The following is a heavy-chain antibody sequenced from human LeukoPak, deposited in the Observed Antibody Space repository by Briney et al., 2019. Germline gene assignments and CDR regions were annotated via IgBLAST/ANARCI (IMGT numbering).Heavy chain of an antibody. CDR3: AKDDAWLQYEN. J-gene: IGHJ4*02. V-gene: IGHV3-23*01. CDR1: GFTFRNHG. CDR2: ISPNGGIT. Sequence: GTLRLSCTASGFTFRNHGMNWVRQAPGKGLEWVPGISPNGGITYYADSVKGRFTISRDNSRNTVSLQMNYLRAEDTAIYYCAKDDAWLQYENWGQGILVTASS. D-gene: IGHD5-24*01.